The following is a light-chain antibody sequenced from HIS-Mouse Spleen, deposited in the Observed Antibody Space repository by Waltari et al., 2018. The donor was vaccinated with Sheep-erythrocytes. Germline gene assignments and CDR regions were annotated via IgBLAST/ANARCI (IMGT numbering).Light chain of an antibody. CDR3: MQALQTPLT. CDR1: QSLLHSNGCNY. Sequence: DIVMTQSPLSLPVTPGEPAPISCRSSQSLLHSNGCNYLDWYLQRPGQSPQLLIYLGSNRASRVPDRFSGSGSGTDFTVKISRVEAEDVGVYYCMQALQTPLTFGGGTKVEIK. J-gene: IGKJ4*01. V-gene: IGKV2-28*01. CDR2: LGS.